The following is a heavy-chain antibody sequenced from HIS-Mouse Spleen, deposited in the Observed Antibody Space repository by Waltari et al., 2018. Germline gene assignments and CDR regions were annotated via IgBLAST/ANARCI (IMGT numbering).Heavy chain of an antibody. J-gene: IGHJ5*02. CDR1: GFTFDDYA. CDR2: ISWNGGSI. D-gene: IGHD3-22*01. CDR3: AKAPSRDSSGYANWFDP. Sequence: EVQLVESGGGLVQPGRSLRLSCAASGFTFDDYAMHWVRQAPGKGLEWVSGISWNGGSIGYADSVKGRFTISRDNAKNSLYLQMNSLRAEDTALYYCAKAPSRDSSGYANWFDPWGQGTLVTVSS. V-gene: IGHV3-9*01.